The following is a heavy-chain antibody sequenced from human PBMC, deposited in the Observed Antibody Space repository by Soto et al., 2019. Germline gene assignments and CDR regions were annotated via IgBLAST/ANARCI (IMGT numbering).Heavy chain of an antibody. V-gene: IGHV3-23*01. D-gene: IGHD5-12*01. CDR2: ISGSGGST. CDR1: GFTFSSYA. J-gene: IGHJ3*02. CDR3: AKVQRADIEATIDDAFDI. Sequence: GGSLRLSCAASGFTFSSYAMSWVRQAPGKGLEWVSAISGSGGSTYYADSVKGRFTISRDNSKNTLYLQMNSLRAEDTAVYYCAKVQRADIEATIDDAFDIWGQGTMVTVS.